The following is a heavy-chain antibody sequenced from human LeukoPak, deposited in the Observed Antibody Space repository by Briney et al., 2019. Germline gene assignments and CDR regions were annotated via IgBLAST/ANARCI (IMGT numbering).Heavy chain of an antibody. Sequence: PGGSLRLSCAASGFTFSSYSMNWVRQAPGKGLEWVSSISSSSSYIYYADSVKGRFTISRDNAKNSLYLQMNSLRAEDTAVYYCARDFSGYSYGYFDYWGQGTLVTVSS. D-gene: IGHD5-18*01. V-gene: IGHV3-21*01. J-gene: IGHJ4*02. CDR2: ISSSSSYI. CDR1: GFTFSSYS. CDR3: ARDFSGYSYGYFDY.